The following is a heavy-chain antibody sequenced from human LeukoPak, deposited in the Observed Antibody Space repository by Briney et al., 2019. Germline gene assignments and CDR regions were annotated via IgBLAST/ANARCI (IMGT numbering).Heavy chain of an antibody. CDR2: ISYDGSNK. V-gene: IGHV3-30-3*02. Sequence: GGSLRLSCAASGFTFSSYAMHWVRQAPGKGLEWVAVISYDGSNKYYADSVKGRFTISRDNSKNTLYLQMNSLRAEDTAVYYCAKSFVNVLLWFGELSPLGAFDIWGQGTMVTVSS. D-gene: IGHD3-10*01. J-gene: IGHJ3*02. CDR3: AKSFVNVLLWFGELSPLGAFDI. CDR1: GFTFSSYA.